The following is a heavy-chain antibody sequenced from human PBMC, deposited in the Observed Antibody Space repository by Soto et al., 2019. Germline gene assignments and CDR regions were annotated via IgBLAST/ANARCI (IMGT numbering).Heavy chain of an antibody. D-gene: IGHD1-1*01. Sequence: SVKVSCKASGGTFSSYAISWVRQAPGQGLEWMGGIIPIFGTANYAQKFQGRVTITADESTSTAYMELSSLRSEDTAVYYCARGGLETNWFDTWGQGTLVTVSS. J-gene: IGHJ5*02. CDR2: IIPIFGTA. V-gene: IGHV1-69*13. CDR3: ARGGLETNWFDT. CDR1: GGTFSSYA.